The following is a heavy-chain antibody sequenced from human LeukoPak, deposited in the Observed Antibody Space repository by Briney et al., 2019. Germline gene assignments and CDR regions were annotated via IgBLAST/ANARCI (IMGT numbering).Heavy chain of an antibody. Sequence: GESLRLSCAASGFTFSSFAMSWVRQAPGKGLEWVSTISVSGDSTNYADSVKGRFTMSRDNSKNTLYLQMNSLRAEDTAVYYCAKAPNNLWSGATRYFDDWGQGTLVTVSS. CDR3: AKAPNNLWSGATRYFDD. CDR2: ISVSGDST. V-gene: IGHV3-23*01. CDR1: GFTFSSFA. D-gene: IGHD3-3*01. J-gene: IGHJ4*02.